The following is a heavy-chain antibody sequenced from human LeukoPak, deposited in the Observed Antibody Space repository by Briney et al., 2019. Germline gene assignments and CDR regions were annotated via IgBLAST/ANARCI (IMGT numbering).Heavy chain of an antibody. Sequence: SETLSLTCTVSGVSISSYYWSWIRQPAAKGLEWIGRIYTSGSTNYNPSLKSRVTISVDTSKNQFSLKLSSVTAADTAVYYCASETYSSSWYQGNWGQGTLVTVSS. J-gene: IGHJ4*02. CDR2: IYTSGST. CDR3: ASETYSSSWYQGN. D-gene: IGHD6-13*01. V-gene: IGHV4-4*07. CDR1: GVSISSYY.